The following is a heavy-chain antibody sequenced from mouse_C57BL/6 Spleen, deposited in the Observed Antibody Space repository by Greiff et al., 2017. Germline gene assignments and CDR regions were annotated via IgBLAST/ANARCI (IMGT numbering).Heavy chain of an antibody. D-gene: IGHD4-1*01. CDR2: IYPGDGDT. Sequence: VKLQESGPELVKPGASVKISCKASGYAFSSSWMNWVKQRPGKGLEWIGRIYPGDGDTNYNGKFKGKATLNADKSSSKAYMQLSSLTSEDSAVYFCAKSNWEYFDVWGTGTTVTVSS. J-gene: IGHJ1*03. CDR1: GYAFSSSW. V-gene: IGHV1-82*01. CDR3: AKSNWEYFDV.